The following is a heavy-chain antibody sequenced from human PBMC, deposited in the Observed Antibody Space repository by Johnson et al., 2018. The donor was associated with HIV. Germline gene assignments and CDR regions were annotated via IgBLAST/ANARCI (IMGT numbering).Heavy chain of an antibody. J-gene: IGHJ3*02. Sequence: QVQLVESGGGVVQPGGSLRLSCAASGFTFSSYGMHWVRQAPGKGLEWVAFIRYDGNNKYYADSVKGRFTISRDNAKNSLYLQMISLITEDTAVYYCAREGESLLDAFDIWGQGTMVTVSS. CDR3: AREGESLLDAFDI. CDR2: IRYDGNNK. CDR1: GFTFSSYG. V-gene: IGHV3-30*02. D-gene: IGHD3-16*01.